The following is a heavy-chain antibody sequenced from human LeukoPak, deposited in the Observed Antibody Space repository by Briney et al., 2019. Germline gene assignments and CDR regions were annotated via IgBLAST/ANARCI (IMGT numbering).Heavy chain of an antibody. CDR2: INPNTAFP. Sequence: ASVKVSCKVSGYTLTELSVHWVRQAPGQGLEWMGWINPNTAFPTYAQGFRGRFAFSVDTSVTTAYLQINSLKAEDTAVYYCARDASSGMFDYWGQGTLVTVSS. V-gene: IGHV7-4-1*02. CDR1: GYTLTELS. CDR3: ARDASSGMFDY. J-gene: IGHJ4*02. D-gene: IGHD1-26*01.